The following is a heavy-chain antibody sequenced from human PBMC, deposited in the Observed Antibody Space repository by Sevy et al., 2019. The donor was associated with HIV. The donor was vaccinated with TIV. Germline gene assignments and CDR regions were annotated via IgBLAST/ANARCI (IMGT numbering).Heavy chain of an antibody. V-gene: IGHV3-7*03. CDR3: TRDCSSTTCLWGLDV. Sequence: GGSLRLSCAASGFTFSSYWMSWVRQAPGNGLEWVAHIKTDGSEKYYVDSVKGRFTISRDNAKNALYLQMNSLRVEDTAIYYCTRDCSSTTCLWGLDVWGQGTTVTVSS. CDR2: IKTDGSEK. D-gene: IGHD2-2*01. CDR1: GFTFSSYW. J-gene: IGHJ6*02.